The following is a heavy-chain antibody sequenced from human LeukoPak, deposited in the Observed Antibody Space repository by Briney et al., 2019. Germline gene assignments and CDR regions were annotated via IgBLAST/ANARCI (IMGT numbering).Heavy chain of an antibody. CDR1: GFSFRDYD. D-gene: IGHD2-15*01. Sequence: GGSLRLACVASGFSFRDYDMHSVRQAPGKGLEWVAFIRYDGTNKYHGDSVKGRFTISRDNSNNTLYLQMNSLRAEDTAVYYCAKVRCSGGSCYRAPFDYWGQGTLVTVSS. CDR3: AKVRCSGGSCYRAPFDY. CDR2: IRYDGTNK. V-gene: IGHV3-30*02. J-gene: IGHJ4*02.